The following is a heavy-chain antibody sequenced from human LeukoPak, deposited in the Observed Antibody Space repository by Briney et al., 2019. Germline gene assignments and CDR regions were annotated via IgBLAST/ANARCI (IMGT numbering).Heavy chain of an antibody. CDR1: GFTFSNYY. J-gene: IGHJ6*02. CDR3: ARLRPYSSSWYAYYGMDV. D-gene: IGHD6-13*01. CDR2: IKQDGGNK. Sequence: GGSLRLSCAASGFTFSNYYMSWVRQAPGKGLEWVANIKQDGGNKYYVDSVKGRFTISRDNAKNSLYLQMDSLRAEDTAVYYCARLRPYSSSWYAYYGMDVWGQGATVIVSS. V-gene: IGHV3-7*04.